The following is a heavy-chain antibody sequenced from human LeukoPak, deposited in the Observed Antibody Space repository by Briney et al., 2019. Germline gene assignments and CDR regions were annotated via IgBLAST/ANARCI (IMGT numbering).Heavy chain of an antibody. Sequence: GGSLRLSCAASRFTFRSYAMHWVRQAPGKGLEWAAVITYDGRQIYYADSVKSRFTISRGNSRNTLHLQMNSLRSEDTAVYYCARGETQYMWDYKRNIDFWGQGTLVTVSS. D-gene: IGHD1-26*01. J-gene: IGHJ4*02. CDR2: ITYDGRQI. V-gene: IGHV3-30*03. CDR1: RFTFRSYA. CDR3: ARGETQYMWDYKRNIDF.